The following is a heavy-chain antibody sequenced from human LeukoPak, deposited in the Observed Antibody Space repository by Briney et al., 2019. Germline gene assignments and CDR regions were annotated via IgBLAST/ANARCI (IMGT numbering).Heavy chain of an antibody. V-gene: IGHV1-2*02. D-gene: IGHD6-13*01. CDR1: GYTFTGYY. Sequence: ASVKVSCEASGYTFTGYYMHWVRQAPGQGLEWMGWINPNSGGTNYAQKFQGRVTMTRDTSISTAYMELSRLRSDDTAVYYCARGRYSRTYSFDYWGQGTLVTVSS. CDR2: INPNSGGT. J-gene: IGHJ4*02. CDR3: ARGRYSRTYSFDY.